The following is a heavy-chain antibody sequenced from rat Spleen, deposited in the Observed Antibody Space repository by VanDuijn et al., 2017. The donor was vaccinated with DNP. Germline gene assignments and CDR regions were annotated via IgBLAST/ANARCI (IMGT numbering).Heavy chain of an antibody. CDR1: GFTFNYYW. V-gene: IGHV5-31*01. D-gene: IGHD1-2*01. Sequence: VQLNESGPGLVQPSQTLSLTCTVSGFTFNYYWMTWIRHVPGKGLEWVASITSSGGSTNYRDSVKGRFTLSRDNTKSTLYLQMDSLRSEDTAAYYCTTDPGTLEAMNYWGQGVMVTVSS. J-gene: IGHJ2*01. CDR2: ITSSGGST. CDR3: TTDPGTLEAMNY.